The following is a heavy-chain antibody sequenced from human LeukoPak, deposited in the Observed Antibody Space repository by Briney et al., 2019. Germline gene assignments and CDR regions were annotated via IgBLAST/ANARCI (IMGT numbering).Heavy chain of an antibody. D-gene: IGHD2-15*01. CDR3: ARDRGGSEDQLIVGWFDP. CDR2: IIPILGIA. V-gene: IGHV1-69*04. CDR1: GGTFSSYA. Sequence: RASVKVSCKASGGTFSSYAISWVRQAPGQGLEWMGRIIPILGIANYAQKFQGRVTITADKSTSTAYMELSSLTSEDTAVYYCARDRGGSEDQLIVGWFDPWGQGTLVTVSS. J-gene: IGHJ5*02.